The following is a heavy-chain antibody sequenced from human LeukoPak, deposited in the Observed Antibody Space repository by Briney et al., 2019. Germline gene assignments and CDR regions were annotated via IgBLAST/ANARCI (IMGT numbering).Heavy chain of an antibody. Sequence: GGSLRLSCAASGFTFSGSGMHWVRQAPGKGPEWVAVMWYDGSQRYYAESVKGRFTISRDNSKNTLDLQMSSLRVEDTAVYYCARDTTEGVLSLDVWGQGTTVTVSS. V-gene: IGHV3-33*01. CDR3: ARDTTEGVLSLDV. D-gene: IGHD2-8*01. J-gene: IGHJ6*02. CDR1: GFTFSGSG. CDR2: MWYDGSQR.